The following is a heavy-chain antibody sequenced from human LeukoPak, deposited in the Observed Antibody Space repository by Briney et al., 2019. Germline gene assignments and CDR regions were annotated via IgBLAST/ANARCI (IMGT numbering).Heavy chain of an antibody. CDR1: GGSITTYY. D-gene: IGHD7-27*01. V-gene: IGHV4-59*08. J-gene: IGHJ4*02. Sequence: SETLSLTCSASGGSITTYYWTWIRQAPGKGLEWIGYINYGGSTSHNASLKSRVTMSLDTSKNQFSLKLNSVTAADTAIYYCARNRRSNWESLSFIDYWRQGTLVTVSS. CDR3: ARNRRSNWESLSFIDY. CDR2: INYGGST.